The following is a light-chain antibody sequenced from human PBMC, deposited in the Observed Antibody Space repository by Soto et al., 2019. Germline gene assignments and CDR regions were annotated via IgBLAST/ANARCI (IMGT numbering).Light chain of an antibody. CDR1: SSNIGSTYD. CDR3: PSYGDSLGVHYV. V-gene: IGLV1-40*01. CDR2: GNT. J-gene: IGLJ1*01. Sequence: QAVVTQPPSVSGAPGQRVTISCTGSSSNIGSTYDVQWYQQLPGTAPKLLIHGNTDRPSGVPDRFSGSKSGTSASLAITGLQADDEADYYCPSYGDSLGVHYVFGTGTKLTVL.